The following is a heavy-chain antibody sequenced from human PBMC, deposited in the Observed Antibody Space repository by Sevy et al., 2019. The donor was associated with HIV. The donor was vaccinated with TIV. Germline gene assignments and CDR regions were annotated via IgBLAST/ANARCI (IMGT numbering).Heavy chain of an antibody. D-gene: IGHD3-22*01. J-gene: IGHJ3*02. Sequence: GESLKISCKGSGYIIKNYWIGWVRQVPGQGLEWMGICYPGNSDVRYSPSFQGHVTISADKSISVAYLQWRSLKASDTAMYFCARGLYYYDSSGYSDAFDIWGQGTMVTVSS. V-gene: IGHV5-51*01. CDR1: GYIIKNYW. CDR2: CYPGNSDV. CDR3: ARGLYYYDSSGYSDAFDI.